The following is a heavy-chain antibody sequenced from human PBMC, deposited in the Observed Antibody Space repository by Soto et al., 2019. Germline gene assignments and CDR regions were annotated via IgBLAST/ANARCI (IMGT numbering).Heavy chain of an antibody. CDR2: IIGINGKT. Sequence: GASVKVSCKASGGTFSSYAISWVRQAPGQGLEWMGGIIGINGKTNYAQKFQGRVTMTTDTSTSTAYMELRSLRSDDTAVYYCAREGPAPYYYYGMDVWGQGTTVTVSS. CDR1: GGTFSSYA. CDR3: AREGPAPYYYYGMDV. J-gene: IGHJ6*02. V-gene: IGHV1-18*01.